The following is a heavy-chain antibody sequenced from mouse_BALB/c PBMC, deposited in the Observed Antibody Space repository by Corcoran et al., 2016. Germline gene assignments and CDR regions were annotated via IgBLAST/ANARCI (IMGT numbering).Heavy chain of an antibody. J-gene: IGHJ4*01. CDR2: INTYTGEP. CDR1: GYTFTHYG. Sequence: QIQLVQSGPELKKPGETVKISCKASGYTFTHYGITWVKQSPGKGVKWMGWINTYTGEPTYADDFKGRFAFSFETSASTASLQINNLKNEDMATYFCARAPLAYYAMDYWGQGTSVTVSS. V-gene: IGHV9-1*02. CDR3: ARAPLAYYAMDY.